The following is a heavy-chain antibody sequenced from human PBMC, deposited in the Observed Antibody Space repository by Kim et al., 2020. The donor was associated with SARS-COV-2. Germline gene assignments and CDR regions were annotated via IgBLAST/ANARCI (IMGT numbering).Heavy chain of an antibody. Sequence: PPLKTRVTISVDTSKNQFALKLGSVTAADTAVYYCARQTDYYDSSGTLDYWGQGTLVTVSS. CDR3: ARQTDYYDSSGTLDY. V-gene: IGHV4-39*01. D-gene: IGHD3-22*01. J-gene: IGHJ4*02.